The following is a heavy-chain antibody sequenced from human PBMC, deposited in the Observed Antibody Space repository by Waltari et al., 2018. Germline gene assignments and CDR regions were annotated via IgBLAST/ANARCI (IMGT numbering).Heavy chain of an antibody. CDR2: SYYSGST. V-gene: IGHV4-30-4*08. J-gene: IGHJ4*02. D-gene: IGHD4-17*01. CDR1: GGSISSGDYY. Sequence: QVQLQESGPGLVKPSQTLSLTCTVSGGSISSGDYYWSWIRQPPGKGLEWIGYSYYSGSTYYNPSLKSRVTISVDTSKNQFSLKLSSVTAADTAVYYCARVLASAVTREYYFDYWGQGTLVTVSS. CDR3: ARVLASAVTREYYFDY.